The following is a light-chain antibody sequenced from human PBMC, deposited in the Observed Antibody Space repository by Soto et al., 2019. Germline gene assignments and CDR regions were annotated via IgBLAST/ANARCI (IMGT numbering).Light chain of an antibody. J-gene: IGKJ1*01. CDR2: KAS. V-gene: IGKV1-5*03. Sequence: DIQMTQSPSTLSGSVGDRVTITCRASQTISSWLAWYQQKPGKAPKLLIYKASTLKSEVPSRFSGSGSGTEFTLTISRLQPDDFATYYCQHYNSYSEAFGQGTKVELK. CDR3: QHYNSYSEA. CDR1: QTISSW.